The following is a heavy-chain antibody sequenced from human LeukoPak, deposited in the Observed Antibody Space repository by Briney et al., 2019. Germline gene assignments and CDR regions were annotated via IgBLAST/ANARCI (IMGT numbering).Heavy chain of an antibody. J-gene: IGHJ4*02. Sequence: PGGSLRLSCAASGFTVNNNYMSWVRQAPGKGLEWVSVLYGGGTTFYADSVEGRFTISRDNSRNTLYLQMNSLRAEDTAVYYCARASSIGAAGLFDYWGQGTLVTVSS. CDR3: ARASSIGAAGLFDY. CDR1: GFTVNNNY. CDR2: LYGGGTT. D-gene: IGHD6-13*01. V-gene: IGHV3-53*01.